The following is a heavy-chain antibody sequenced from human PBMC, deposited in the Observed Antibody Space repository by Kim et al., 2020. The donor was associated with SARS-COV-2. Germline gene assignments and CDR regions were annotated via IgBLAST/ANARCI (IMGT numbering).Heavy chain of an antibody. CDR3: VRSYSTSATFLHYFDN. CDR1: GFDFSAYY. D-gene: IGHD2-15*01. V-gene: IGHV3-72*01. Sequence: GGSLRLSCVASGFDFSAYYMDWVRQVPGKGLEWVGRIKNKANSYITEYAASVKGRFIVSRDDSKNSLFLQMNSLRLEDTALYFCVRSYSTSATFLHYFDNWGQGTLVTVSS. J-gene: IGHJ4*02. CDR2: IKNKANSYIT.